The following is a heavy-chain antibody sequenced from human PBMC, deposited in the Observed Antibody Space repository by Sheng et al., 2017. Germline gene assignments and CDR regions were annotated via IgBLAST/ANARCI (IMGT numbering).Heavy chain of an antibody. D-gene: IGHD1-26*01. Sequence: EQLQQWGAGLLKPFGDPCPLTCAVYGGSFSGYYWSWIRQPPGKGLEWIGEINHSGSTNYNPSLKSRVTISVDTSKNQFSLKLSSVTAADTAVYYCARDGGSYVFPWGQGTLVTVSS. CDR1: GGSFSGYY. CDR3: ARDGGSYVFP. V-gene: IGHV4-34*01. CDR2: INHSGST. J-gene: IGHJ4*02.